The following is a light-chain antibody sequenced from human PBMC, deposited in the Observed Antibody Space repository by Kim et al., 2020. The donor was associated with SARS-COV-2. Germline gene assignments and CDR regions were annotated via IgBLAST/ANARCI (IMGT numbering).Light chain of an antibody. CDR1: QSVSSY. CDR2: DAS. V-gene: IGKV3-11*01. J-gene: IGKJ5*01. CDR3: QQRSNWPPIP. Sequence: EIVLTQSPATLSLSPGERATLTCRASQSVSSYLAWYQQKPGQAPRLLIYDASNRATGIPARFSGSGSGTDFTLTISSLEPEDFAVYYCQQRSNWPPIPSGQGTRREIK.